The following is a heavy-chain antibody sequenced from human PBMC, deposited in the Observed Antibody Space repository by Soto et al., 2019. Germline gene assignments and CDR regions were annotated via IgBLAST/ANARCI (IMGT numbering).Heavy chain of an antibody. Sequence: EVQLLESGGGLVQPGGSLRLSCAASGFMFSSYVMSWVHQAPGKGLEWVSGVSGSGSRTYYADSVKGRFSISRDNSRNTLYLQLTSLSAEDTAVYYCAVLTTVTDADYWGQGTLVTVPS. V-gene: IGHV3-23*01. D-gene: IGHD4-17*01. CDR3: AVLTTVTDADY. CDR1: GFMFSSYV. J-gene: IGHJ4*02. CDR2: VSGSGSRT.